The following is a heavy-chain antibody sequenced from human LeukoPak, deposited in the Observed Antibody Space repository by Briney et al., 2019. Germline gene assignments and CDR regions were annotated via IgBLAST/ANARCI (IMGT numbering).Heavy chain of an antibody. CDR1: GYTFTGYY. V-gene: IGHV1-2*02. Sequence: ASVKVSCKASGYTFTGYYMHWVRQAPGQGLEWMGWINPNSGGTNYAQKFQGSVTMTRDTSISPAYMELSRLRSDDTAVYYCARDYPDVLRYFDWLLQIQNWFDPWGQGTLVTVSS. D-gene: IGHD3-9*01. CDR3: ARDYPDVLRYFDWLLQIQNWFDP. J-gene: IGHJ5*02. CDR2: INPNSGGT.